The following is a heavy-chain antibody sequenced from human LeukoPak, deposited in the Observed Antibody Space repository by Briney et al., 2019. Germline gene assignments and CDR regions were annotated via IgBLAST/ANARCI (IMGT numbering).Heavy chain of an antibody. J-gene: IGHJ4*02. D-gene: IGHD5-12*01. CDR2: MNPNSGNT. V-gene: IGHV1-8*01. Sequence: ASVKVSCKASGYTFTSYDINWVRQATGQGLEWMGWMNPNSGNTGYAQKFQGRVTMTRNTSISTAYMELSSLRSEDTAVYYCARDVLGGYDQEFDYWGQGTLVTVSS. CDR1: GYTFTSYD. CDR3: ARDVLGGYDQEFDY.